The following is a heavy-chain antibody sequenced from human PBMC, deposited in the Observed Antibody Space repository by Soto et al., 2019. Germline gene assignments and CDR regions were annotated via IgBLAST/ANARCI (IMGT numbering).Heavy chain of an antibody. D-gene: IGHD4-17*01. Sequence: ASETLSLTCTVSGGSISSYYWSWIRQPPGKGLEWIGYIYYSGSTHYTPSLKSRVTISVDMSKNQFSLKLNSVTAADTAIYFCARNHYGDPPLNNWFDHWRQGTLVTVFS. CDR2: IYYSGST. CDR1: GGSISSYY. CDR3: ARNHYGDPPLNNWFDH. V-gene: IGHV4-59*01. J-gene: IGHJ5*02.